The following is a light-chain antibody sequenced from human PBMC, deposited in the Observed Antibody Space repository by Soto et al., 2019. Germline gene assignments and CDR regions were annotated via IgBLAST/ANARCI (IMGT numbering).Light chain of an antibody. CDR1: SEHSNYA. J-gene: IGLJ7*01. Sequence: QLVLTQSPSASASLGASVKLTCTLSSEHSNYAIAWHQQQPEKGPRYLMKVNSGGSHIKGDGIPDRFSGASSGAERYLFISSRQSADEADYYCQTWGTGSAIVVFGGGTQLTVL. CDR3: QTWGTGSAIVV. CDR2: VNSGGSH. V-gene: IGLV4-69*01.